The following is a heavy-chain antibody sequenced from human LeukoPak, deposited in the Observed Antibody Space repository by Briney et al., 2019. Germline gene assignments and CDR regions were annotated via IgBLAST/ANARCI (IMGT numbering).Heavy chain of an antibody. CDR2: IYHSGGT. D-gene: IGHD1-26*01. V-gene: IGHV4-38-2*02. CDR1: DYSINSGYY. Sequence: SETLSLTCTVSDYSINSGYYWGWIRQSPGKGLEWIGSIYHSGGTYYNPSLKSRVTISVDTSKNQFSLKLSSVTAADTAVYYCARDSGYLYSGSYYVDYWGQGTLVTVSS. CDR3: ARDSGYLYSGSYYVDY. J-gene: IGHJ4*02.